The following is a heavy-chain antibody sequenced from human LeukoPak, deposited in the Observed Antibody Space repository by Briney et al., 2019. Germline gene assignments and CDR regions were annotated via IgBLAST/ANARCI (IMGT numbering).Heavy chain of an antibody. CDR1: GGSFSGYY. Sequence: SETLSLTCAVYGGSFSGYYWSWIRQPPGKGLEWIGEINHSGSTNYNPSLKSRVTISVDTSKNQFSLKLSSVTAADTAVYYCARGRRARRLGAIHSHFDYWGQGTLVTVSS. CDR2: INHSGST. CDR3: ARGRRARRLGAIHSHFDY. J-gene: IGHJ4*02. D-gene: IGHD1-26*01. V-gene: IGHV4-34*01.